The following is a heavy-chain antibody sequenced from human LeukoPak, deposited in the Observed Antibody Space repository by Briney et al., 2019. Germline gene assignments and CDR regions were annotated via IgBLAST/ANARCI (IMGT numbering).Heavy chain of an antibody. V-gene: IGHV3-74*01. CDR2: SKSDESST. D-gene: IGHD2-21*02. J-gene: IGHJ4*02. CDR1: GFTFSSYW. Sequence: GGSLRLSCAASGFTFSSYWMHWVRQAPGKGLVWVSRSKSDESSTDYADSVKGRFTISRDNAKNTLYLQMSSLRAEDTAVYYCVRDKGDYYFDYWGQGALVTVSS. CDR3: VRDKGDYYFDY.